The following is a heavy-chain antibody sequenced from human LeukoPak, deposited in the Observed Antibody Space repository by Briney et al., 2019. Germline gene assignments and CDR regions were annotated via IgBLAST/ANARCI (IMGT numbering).Heavy chain of an antibody. J-gene: IGHJ6*03. CDR3: ARDGSGFYLYNYMDV. V-gene: IGHV3-21*06. CDR1: GFTFTDYS. D-gene: IGHD6-25*01. Sequence: GGSLRLSCAPSGFTFTDYSMNWVRQAPGKGLEWVASISTVSTYTFYADSVRGRFSISRDNVRNLLYLQMSSLGAEDTAVYYCARDGSGFYLYNYMDVWGKGTTVTVSS. CDR2: ISTVSTYT.